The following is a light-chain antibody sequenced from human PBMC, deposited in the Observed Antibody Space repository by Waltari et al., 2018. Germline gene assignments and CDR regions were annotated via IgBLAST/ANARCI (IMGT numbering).Light chain of an antibody. J-gene: IGLJ1*01. CDR3: SSYTSSSTPYV. Sequence: QSALTQPASVSGSPGQSITISCTGTSSDVGGYNYVSWYQQHPGKAPKLRIYDVSNRASGGSNRFSGSKSGHTASLTISGLQAEDEADYYCSSYTSSSTPYVFGTGTKVTVL. V-gene: IGLV2-14*03. CDR2: DVS. CDR1: SSDVGGYNY.